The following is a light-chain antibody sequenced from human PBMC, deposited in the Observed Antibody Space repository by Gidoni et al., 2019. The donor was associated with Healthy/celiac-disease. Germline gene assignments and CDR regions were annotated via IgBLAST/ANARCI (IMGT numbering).Light chain of an antibody. CDR3: QQRSNWPLT. Sequence: MGLTRSPATRSLSQGERATLSCRASQSVSSYLAWYQQKPGQAPRLLIYDASNRATGIPARFSGSGSGTDFTLTISSLEPEDFAVYYCQQRSNWPLTFGGGTKVEIK. J-gene: IGKJ4*01. CDR2: DAS. V-gene: IGKV3-11*01. CDR1: QSVSSY.